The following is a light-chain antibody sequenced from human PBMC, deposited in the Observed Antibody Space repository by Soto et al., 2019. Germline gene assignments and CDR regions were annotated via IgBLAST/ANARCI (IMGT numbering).Light chain of an antibody. CDR2: GAS. CDR3: QQYGSSPIT. V-gene: IGKV3-20*01. Sequence: ENVLTQSPATLSVSPGERAALSCRASQSVTSNLAWYQKKPGQGPRLLIHGASTRATDVPARFTGSGSGTDFTLTISRLEPEDFAVYYCQQYGSSPITFGQGTRLEIK. CDR1: QSVTSN. J-gene: IGKJ5*01.